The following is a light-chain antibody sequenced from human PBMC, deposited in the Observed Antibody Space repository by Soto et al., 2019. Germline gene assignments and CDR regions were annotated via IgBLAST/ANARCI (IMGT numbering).Light chain of an antibody. J-gene: IGLJ2*01. V-gene: IGLV1-44*01. CDR1: SPNIGSNR. CDR2: SND. CDR3: ASWDASLNAVV. Sequence: QPVLTQPPSASGTPGQRVTISCSGSSPNIGSNRVNWYQQLPGTAPKLLIYSNDQRPSGVPGRFSGSKSGTSASLAISGLQSEDEADYYCASWDASLNAVVFGGGTKLTVL.